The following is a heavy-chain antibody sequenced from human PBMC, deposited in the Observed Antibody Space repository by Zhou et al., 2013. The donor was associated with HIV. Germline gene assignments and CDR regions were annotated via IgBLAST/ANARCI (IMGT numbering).Heavy chain of an antibody. V-gene: IGHV1-45*02. Sequence: QVQLVQSGAEVKKPGSSVKVSCKASGDTFSNSDINWVRQAPGQALEWMGWITPFNGKTDYAQKFQGRVTMTRDRSGSTAYMELSSLRSEDTAVYYCATETGYCTNGVCYTLRGFDYWGQGTLVTVSS. D-gene: IGHD2-8*01. CDR1: GDTFSNSD. J-gene: IGHJ4*02. CDR2: ITPFNGKT. CDR3: ATETGYCTNGVCYTLRGFDY.